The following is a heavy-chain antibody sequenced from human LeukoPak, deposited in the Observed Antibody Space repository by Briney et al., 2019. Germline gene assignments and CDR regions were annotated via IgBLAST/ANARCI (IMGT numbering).Heavy chain of an antibody. CDR3: ARDSLHYYSYYMDV. J-gene: IGHJ6*03. Sequence: SETLSLTCSVSGGSITSSDYFWGWIRQPPGKGLEWITIINYNGVTFYNPSLKSRLTTSVDTSKNQFSVKLTSVTAADTAVYYCARDSLHYYSYYMDVWGKGTTVTVSS. V-gene: IGHV4-39*07. CDR1: GGSITSSDYF. CDR2: INYNGVT.